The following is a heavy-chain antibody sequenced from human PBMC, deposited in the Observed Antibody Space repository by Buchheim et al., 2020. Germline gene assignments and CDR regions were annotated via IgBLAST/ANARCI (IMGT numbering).Heavy chain of an antibody. D-gene: IGHD2-8*01. V-gene: IGHV1-2*02. CDR3: ARDILARYCTNGVRYPRFYYYYGMDV. CDR1: GYTFTGYY. J-gene: IGHJ6*02. CDR2: INPNSGGT. Sequence: QVQLVQSGAEVKKPGASVKVSCKASGYTFTGYYMHWVRQAPGQGLEWMGWINPNSGGTNYAQKFQGRVTMTRDTSISTAYMELSRLRSDDTAVCYCARDILARYCTNGVRYPRFYYYYGMDVWGQGTT.